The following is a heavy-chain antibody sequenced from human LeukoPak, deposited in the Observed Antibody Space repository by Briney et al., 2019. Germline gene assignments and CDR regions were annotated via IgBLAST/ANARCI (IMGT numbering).Heavy chain of an antibody. CDR2: FDPEDGET. D-gene: IGHD4-17*01. J-gene: IGHJ3*02. CDR3: ATGTTVTTWGAFDI. V-gene: IGHV1-24*01. Sequence: ASVKVSCKVSGYTLTELSMHWVRQAPGKGLEWMGGFDPEDGETIYAQKFQGRVTMIEDTSTDTAYMELSSLRSEDTAVYYCATGTTVTTWGAFDIWGQGTMVTVSS. CDR1: GYTLTELS.